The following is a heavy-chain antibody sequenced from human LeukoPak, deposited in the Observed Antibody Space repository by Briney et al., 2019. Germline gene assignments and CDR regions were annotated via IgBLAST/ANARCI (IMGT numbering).Heavy chain of an antibody. V-gene: IGHV1-2*02. J-gene: IGHJ6*03. Sequence: ASVKVSCKASGYTFTGYYVHWVRQAPGQGLEWMGWINPYSGDTNYAQEFQGRVTMTRDTPISTAYMELSRLRFDDTAVYYCARDGLYDLTVVQGVVTDYYYYYMDVWGKGTTVTVSS. CDR1: GYTFTGYY. CDR2: INPYSGDT. D-gene: IGHD3-10*01. CDR3: ARDGLYDLTVVQGVVTDYYYYYMDV.